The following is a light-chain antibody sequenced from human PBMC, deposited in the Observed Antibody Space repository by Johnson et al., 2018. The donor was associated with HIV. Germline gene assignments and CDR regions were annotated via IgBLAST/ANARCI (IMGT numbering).Light chain of an antibody. CDR1: SSNIGNNY. CDR2: DNN. Sequence: QSVLTQPPSVSAAPGQKVTISCSGSSSNIGNNYVSWYQQIPGRAPKLLIYDNNKRPSGIPDRFSGSKSGTSATLGITGLQTGDEADYYCGTWDTSLRVGFFGTGTKATVL. CDR3: GTWDTSLRVGF. J-gene: IGLJ1*01. V-gene: IGLV1-51*01.